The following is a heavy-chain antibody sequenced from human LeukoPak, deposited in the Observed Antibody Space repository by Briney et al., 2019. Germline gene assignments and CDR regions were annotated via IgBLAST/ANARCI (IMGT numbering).Heavy chain of an antibody. V-gene: IGHV3-21*01. D-gene: IGHD3-9*01. CDR3: ARDRLGYDILTGSVPYYYYGMDV. CDR1: EFTFVSYA. CDR2: ISSSGSYK. Sequence: PGGSLRLSCAASEFTFVSYAMNWVRQAPGKGLEWVSSISSSGSYKYYADSVKGRFTISRDNAKNLLYLQMSSLRAEDTAVYYCARDRLGYDILTGSVPYYYYGMDVWGQGTTVTVSS. J-gene: IGHJ6*02.